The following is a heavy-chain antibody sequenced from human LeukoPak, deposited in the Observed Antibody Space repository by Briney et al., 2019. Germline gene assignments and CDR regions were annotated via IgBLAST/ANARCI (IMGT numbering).Heavy chain of an antibody. CDR3: ARDLGIFGVPRLDV. V-gene: IGHV4-4*07. D-gene: IGHD3-3*01. J-gene: IGHJ6*04. CDR2: IYPGGGT. Sequence: KPSETLSLTCTVSGGSISFYYWNWIRQPAGKGLEWIGRIYPGGGTNYNPSLKSRVTMSVDTSKNQFSLKLSSVTAADTAVYYCARDLGIFGVPRLDVWGKGTTVTVSS. CDR1: GGSISFYY.